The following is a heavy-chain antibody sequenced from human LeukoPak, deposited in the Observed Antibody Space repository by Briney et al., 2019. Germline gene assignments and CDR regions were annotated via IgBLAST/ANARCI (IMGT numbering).Heavy chain of an antibody. Sequence: SQTLSLTCAISGDSVSTNSAAWNWIRQSPSRGLEWLGRTYYRSKWYNDYAISVKSRMTINPDTSKNQFSLQLNSVTPEGTAVYYCVRGFSTFFDYWGQGTLVTVSS. CDR3: VRGFSTFFDY. J-gene: IGHJ4*02. V-gene: IGHV6-1*01. D-gene: IGHD3-10*01. CDR2: TYYRSKWYN. CDR1: GDSVSTNSAA.